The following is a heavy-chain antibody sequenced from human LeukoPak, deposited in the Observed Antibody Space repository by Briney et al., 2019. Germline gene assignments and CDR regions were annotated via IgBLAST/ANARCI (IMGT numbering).Heavy chain of an antibody. CDR2: IYHSGSA. J-gene: IGHJ6*03. CDR1: GFSISSGYY. CDR3: ARVGSGSYYNRYMDV. Sequence: PSETLSLTCTVSGFSISSGYYWGWIRQPPGKGLEWIGDIYHSGSAYYNPSLKSRVTLSVDTSKNQFSLNLTTVTAADTAVYYCARVGSGSYYNRYMDVWGKGTTVTVSS. V-gene: IGHV4-38-2*02. D-gene: IGHD3-10*01.